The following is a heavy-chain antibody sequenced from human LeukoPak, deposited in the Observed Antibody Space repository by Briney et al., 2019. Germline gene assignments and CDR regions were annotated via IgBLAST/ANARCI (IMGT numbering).Heavy chain of an antibody. CDR2: IYHSGST. CDR3: ARDSRPDYYYYYMDV. V-gene: IGHV4-38-2*02. J-gene: IGHJ6*03. D-gene: IGHD6-6*01. CDR1: GYSISSGYY. Sequence: PSETLSLTCTVSGYSISSGYYWGWIRQPPGKGLEWIGSIYHSGSTYYNPSLKSRVTISVDTSKNQFSLKLSSVTAADTAVYYCARDSRPDYYYYYMDVWGKGTTVTVSS.